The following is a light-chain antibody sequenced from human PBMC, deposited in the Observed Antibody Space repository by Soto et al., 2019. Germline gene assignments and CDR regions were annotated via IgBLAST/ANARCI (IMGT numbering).Light chain of an antibody. Sequence: DIRMTQSPSTLSAYVGDRVTITCRASQSVDSWLAWYQQKPGKAPKLLIYDVSSLESGVPSRFSGSGSGTEFTLTINSLQPDDFATYYCQQYNSYVTFGGGTKVEIK. V-gene: IGKV1-5*01. CDR3: QQYNSYVT. CDR2: DVS. CDR1: QSVDSW. J-gene: IGKJ4*01.